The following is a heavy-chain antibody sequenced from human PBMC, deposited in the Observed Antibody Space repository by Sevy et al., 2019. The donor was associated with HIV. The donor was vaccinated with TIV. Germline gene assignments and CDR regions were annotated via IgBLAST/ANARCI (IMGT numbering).Heavy chain of an antibody. Sequence: GGSLRLSCAASGFTFSKYWMGWVRQAPGKGLEWVANIKQDAGQKYYVDSVKGRFTISRDNAKNSLYLQMNSLRAEDTAVYFCARDEGNYYLHYWGQGTLVTVSS. J-gene: IGHJ4*02. CDR3: ARDEGNYYLHY. CDR1: GFTFSKYW. D-gene: IGHD1-7*01. CDR2: IKQDAGQK. V-gene: IGHV3-7*01.